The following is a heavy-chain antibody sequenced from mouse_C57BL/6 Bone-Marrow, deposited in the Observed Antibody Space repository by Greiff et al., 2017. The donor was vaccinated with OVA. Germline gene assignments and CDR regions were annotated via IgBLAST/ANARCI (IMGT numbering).Heavy chain of an antibody. D-gene: IGHD1-1*01. CDR2: IWTGGGT. V-gene: IGHV2-9-1*01. CDR1: GFSLTSYA. Sequence: VHLVESGPGLVAPSQSLSITCTVSGFSLTSYAISWVRQPPGKGLEWLGVIWTGGGTNYNSALKSRLSISKDNSKSQVFLKMNSLQTDDTARYYCAINGIWDYGSIPLDYWGQGTSVTVSS. J-gene: IGHJ4*01. CDR3: AINGIWDYGSIPLDY.